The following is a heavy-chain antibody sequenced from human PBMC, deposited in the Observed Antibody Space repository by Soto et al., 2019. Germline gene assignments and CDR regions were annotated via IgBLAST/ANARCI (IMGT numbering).Heavy chain of an antibody. J-gene: IGHJ4*02. V-gene: IGHV2-70*13. CDR1: GFSITTRAMC. CDR2: IDWADDK. D-gene: IGHD5-12*01. CDR3: ARIHGPSGNYDXDY. Sequence: SGPTLVNPTQTLTLTCTFSGFSITTRAMCVSWIRQPPGKALEWLALIDWADDKYYSTSLKTRLTISKDTSKNQVVLTMTNVDPVDTATYYCARIHGPSGNYDXDYWGQGTQVTVSS.